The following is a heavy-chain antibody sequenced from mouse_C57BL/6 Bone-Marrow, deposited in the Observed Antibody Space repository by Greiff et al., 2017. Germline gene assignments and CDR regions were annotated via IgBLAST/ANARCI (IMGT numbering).Heavy chain of an antibody. CDR2: IDPEDGDT. V-gene: IGHV14-1*01. CDR1: GFNIKDYY. J-gene: IGHJ2*01. CDR3: ANFYFDY. Sequence: VQLQQSGAELVRPGASVKLSCTASGFNIKDYYMHWVKQRPEQGLEWIGRIDPEDGDTEYAPKFQGKATMTADTSSTTSYLQLSSLTSEDTDVYYCANFYFDYWGQGTTLTVSS.